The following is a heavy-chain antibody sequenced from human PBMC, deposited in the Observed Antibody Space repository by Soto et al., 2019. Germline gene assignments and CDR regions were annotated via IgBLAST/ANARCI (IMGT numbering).Heavy chain of an antibody. J-gene: IGHJ4*02. CDR2: ISRDGTNK. V-gene: IGHV3-30*04. CDR1: GFTFSRYA. Sequence: GGSLRLSCAASGFTFSRYAIHWVRQAPGKGLEWVAVISRDGTNKYYVDSVKGRFTISRDNSRNTLYLQMNSLRHEDAAVYYCARSRSGAVADSFDFWGQGTLATVSS. CDR3: ARSRSGAVADSFDF. D-gene: IGHD3-10*01.